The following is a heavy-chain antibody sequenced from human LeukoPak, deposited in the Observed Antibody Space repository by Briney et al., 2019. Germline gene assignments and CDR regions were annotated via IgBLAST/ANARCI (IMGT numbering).Heavy chain of an antibody. CDR3: ARAGIVGAIFDY. Sequence: TSETLSLTCTVSGGSISSYYWSWIRQPPGKGLEWIGYIYYSGSTNYNPSLKSRVTISVDTSKNQFSLKLSSVTAADTAVYYCARAGIVGAIFDYWGQGTLVTVSS. V-gene: IGHV4-59*01. CDR1: GGSISSYY. CDR2: IYYSGST. D-gene: IGHD1-26*01. J-gene: IGHJ4*02.